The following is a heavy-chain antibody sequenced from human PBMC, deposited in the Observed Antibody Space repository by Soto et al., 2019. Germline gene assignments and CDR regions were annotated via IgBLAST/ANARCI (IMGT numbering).Heavy chain of an antibody. Sequence: QVQLVESGGGVVQPGRSLRLSCAASGFTFSSYGMHWVRQAPGKGLEWVAVISYDGSNKYYADSVKGRFTISRDNSKNTLYLQVSSLRAEDTAVYYCVKDGSSGWPYYYGMDVWGQGTTVTVS. J-gene: IGHJ6*02. CDR3: VKDGSSGWPYYYGMDV. CDR1: GFTFSSYG. CDR2: ISYDGSNK. D-gene: IGHD6-19*01. V-gene: IGHV3-30*18.